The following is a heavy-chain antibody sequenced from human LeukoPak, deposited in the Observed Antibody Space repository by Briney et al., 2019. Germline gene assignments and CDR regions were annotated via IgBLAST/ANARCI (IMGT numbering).Heavy chain of an antibody. CDR2: IGSKADGGTT. CDR3: TTEYGGSFNR. J-gene: IGHJ5*02. CDR1: GFTVTNAW. V-gene: IGHV3-15*04. D-gene: IGHD3-16*01. Sequence: GGSLRLSCAASGFTVTNAWMSWVRQAPGKGLEWVGRIGSKADGGTTDYAAPVKGRFTISRDDSKNTLYLQMNSLKTEDTAVYSCTTEYGGSFNRWGQGTLVTVSS.